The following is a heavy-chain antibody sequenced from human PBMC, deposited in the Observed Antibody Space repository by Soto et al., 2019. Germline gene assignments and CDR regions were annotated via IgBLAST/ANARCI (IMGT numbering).Heavy chain of an antibody. CDR2: ISSSSSYI. D-gene: IGHD1-26*01. Sequence: EVQLVESGGGLVKPGGSLRLSCAASGFTFSSYSMNWVRQAPGKGLEWVSSISSSSSYIYYADSVKGRFTISRDNAKNSLYLQMNSLRAEDTAVYYCAREEEWERRTGGIDYWGQGTLVTVSS. J-gene: IGHJ4*02. CDR1: GFTFSSYS. CDR3: AREEEWERRTGGIDY. V-gene: IGHV3-21*01.